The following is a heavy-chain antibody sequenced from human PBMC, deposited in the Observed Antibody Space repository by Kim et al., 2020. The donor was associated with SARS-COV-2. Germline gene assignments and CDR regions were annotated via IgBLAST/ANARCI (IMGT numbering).Heavy chain of an antibody. Sequence: GGSLRLSCAASGFTFSSYAMHWVRQAPGKGLEWVAVISYDGSNKYYADSVKGRFTISRDNSKNTLYLQMNSLRAEDTAVYYCARDGFGYMDYYYGMDVWGQGTTVTVSS. D-gene: IGHD5-18*01. CDR3: ARDGFGYMDYYYGMDV. J-gene: IGHJ6*02. V-gene: IGHV3-30*04. CDR2: ISYDGSNK. CDR1: GFTFSSYA.